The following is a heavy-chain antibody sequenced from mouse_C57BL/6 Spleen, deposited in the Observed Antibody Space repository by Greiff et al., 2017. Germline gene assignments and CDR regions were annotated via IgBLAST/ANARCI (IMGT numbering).Heavy chain of an antibody. D-gene: IGHD1-1*01. J-gene: IGHJ2*01. CDR2: ISDGGSYT. CDR1: GFTFSSYA. CDR3: ARDLYYGSFDY. V-gene: IGHV5-4*01. Sequence: DVKLVESGGGLVKPGGSLKLSCAASGFTFSSYAMSWVRQTPEKRLEWVATISDGGSYTYYPDNVKGRFTISRENAKNNLYLQMSHLKSEDTAIYYCARDLYYGSFDYWGQSTTPTGSS.